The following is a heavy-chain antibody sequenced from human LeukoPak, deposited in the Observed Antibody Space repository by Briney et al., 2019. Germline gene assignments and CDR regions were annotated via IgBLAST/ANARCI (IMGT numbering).Heavy chain of an antibody. CDR2: INPGGSSI. D-gene: IGHD1-14*01. V-gene: IGHV3-74*01. Sequence: GGSLRLSCAASGFTFSSYWMHWVRQVPGKGLVWVARINPGGSSITYADSVKGRFTIPRDNAKNTLYLQMDSLRAEDTGVYYCARSNQADDYWGQGTLVTVSP. J-gene: IGHJ4*02. CDR1: GFTFSSYW. CDR3: ARSNQADDY.